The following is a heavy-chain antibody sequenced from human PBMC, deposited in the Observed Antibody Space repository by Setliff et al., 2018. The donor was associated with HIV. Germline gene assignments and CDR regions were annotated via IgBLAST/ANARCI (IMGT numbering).Heavy chain of an antibody. V-gene: IGHV4-34*01. CDR3: ANFLPDTAAAGPRFDY. J-gene: IGHJ4*02. Sequence: PSQTLSLTCAVYGGSFSGFYWSWICQPPGKGLEWIGEINHSGSTTYNPSLKSRVTISVDTSKNHFSLKLSSVTAADTAVYYCANFLPDTAAAGPRFDYWGQGTLVTVSS. CDR2: INHSGST. D-gene: IGHD6-13*01. CDR1: GGSFSGFY.